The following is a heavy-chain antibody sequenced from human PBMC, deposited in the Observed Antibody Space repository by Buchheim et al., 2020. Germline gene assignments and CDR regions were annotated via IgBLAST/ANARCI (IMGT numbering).Heavy chain of an antibody. CDR2: IWYDGSNK. CDR3: ARDLDGYSYASTPGGH. D-gene: IGHD5-18*01. V-gene: IGHV3-33*01. J-gene: IGHJ4*02. Sequence: QVQLVESGGGVVQPGRSLRLSCAASGFTFSSYGMHWVRQAPGKGLEWVAVIWYDGSNKYYADSVKGRFTISRDNSKNTLYLQMNSLRAEDTAVYYCARDLDGYSYASTPGGHWGQGTL. CDR1: GFTFSSYG.